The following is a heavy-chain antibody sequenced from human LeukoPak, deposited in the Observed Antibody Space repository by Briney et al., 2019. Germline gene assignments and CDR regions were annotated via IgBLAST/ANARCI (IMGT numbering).Heavy chain of an antibody. CDR1: GYTFTGYY. V-gene: IGHV1-2*02. D-gene: IGHD2-2*01. CDR3: ARHYCSSTSCYYNY. J-gene: IGHJ4*02. CDR2: INPNSGGT. Sequence: GASVNVSCKASGYTFTGYYMHWVRQAPGQGLEWMGWINPNSGGTNYAQKFQGRVTMTRDTSISTAYMELSRLRSDDTAVYYCARHYCSSTSCYYNYWGQGTLVTVSS.